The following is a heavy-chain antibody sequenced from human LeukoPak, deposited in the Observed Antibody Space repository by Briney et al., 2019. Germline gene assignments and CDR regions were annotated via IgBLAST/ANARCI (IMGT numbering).Heavy chain of an antibody. D-gene: IGHD3-22*01. J-gene: IGHJ5*02. CDR3: ASEVRLRYYYDSSGSPGIGWFDP. CDR1: GGSISSYY. V-gene: IGHV4-4*07. CDR2: IYSSGST. Sequence: SETLSLTCTVSGGSISSYYWNWIRQPAGKGLEWIGRIYSSGSTNYNPSLKSRVTMSVDTSKNQFSLKVTSVTAADTAVYYCASEVRLRYYYDSSGSPGIGWFDPWGQGTLVTVSS.